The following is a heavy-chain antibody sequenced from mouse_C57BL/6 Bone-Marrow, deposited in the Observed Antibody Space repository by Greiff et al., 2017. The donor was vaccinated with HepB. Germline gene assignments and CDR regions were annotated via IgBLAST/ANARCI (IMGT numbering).Heavy chain of an antibody. D-gene: IGHD1-1*01. J-gene: IGHJ2*01. CDR2: IRLKSDNYAT. CDR3: TGLTTVVGFDY. V-gene: IGHV6-3*01. Sequence: DVQLQESGGGLVQPGGSMKLSCVASGFTFSNYWMNWVRQSPEKGLEWVAQIRLKSDNYATHYAESVKGRFTISRDDSKSSVYLQMNNLRAEDTGIYYCTGLTTVVGFDYWGQGTTLTVSS. CDR1: GFTFSNYW.